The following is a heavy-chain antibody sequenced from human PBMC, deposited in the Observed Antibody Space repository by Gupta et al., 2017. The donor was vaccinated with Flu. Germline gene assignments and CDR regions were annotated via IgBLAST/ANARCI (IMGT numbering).Heavy chain of an antibody. V-gene: IGHV3-33*01. Sequence: QVQLVESGRGVVQPGRSLRLSCAASGFTFSSYGMHWVRQAPGKGLEWVAVIWYDGSNKYYADSVKGRFTISRDNSKNTLYLQMNSLRAEDTAVYYCARAYSGSYNWFDPWGQGTLVTVSS. CDR3: ARAYSGSYNWFDP. CDR1: GFTFSSYG. CDR2: IWYDGSNK. D-gene: IGHD1-26*01. J-gene: IGHJ5*02.